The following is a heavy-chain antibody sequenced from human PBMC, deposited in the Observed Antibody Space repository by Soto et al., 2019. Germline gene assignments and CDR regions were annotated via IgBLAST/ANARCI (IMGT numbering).Heavy chain of an antibody. CDR2: ISYDGSNK. CDR3: ARDLRTTVTTRGVWYFDL. J-gene: IGHJ2*01. V-gene: IGHV3-30-3*01. D-gene: IGHD4-17*01. Sequence: GGSLRLSCAASGFTFRSFAIHWVRQAPGKGLEWVALISYDGSNKYSADSVKGRFTISRDNSKNTLSMQMNSPRVEDTAVYYCARDLRTTVTTRGVWYFDLWGRGTLVTVSS. CDR1: GFTFRSFA.